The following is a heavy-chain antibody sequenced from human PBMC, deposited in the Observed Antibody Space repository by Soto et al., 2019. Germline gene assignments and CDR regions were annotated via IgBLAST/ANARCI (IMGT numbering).Heavy chain of an antibody. J-gene: IGHJ4*02. V-gene: IGHV3-23*01. CDR1: GFTFSNYA. CDR2: ISGSGDNT. Sequence: EVQLLESGGDLIQPGGSLRLSCAASGFTFSNYAMSWVRQAPGKGLEWVSSISGSGDNTYFADSVKGRFTISRDNSKHTLYLQMNSLRAEDTAVYYCAKGRGWVPPPTFDYWGQGTLVTVSS. D-gene: IGHD3-10*01. CDR3: AKGRGWVPPPTFDY.